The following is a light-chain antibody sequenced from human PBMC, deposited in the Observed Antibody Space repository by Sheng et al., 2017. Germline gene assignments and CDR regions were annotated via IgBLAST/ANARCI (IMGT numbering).Light chain of an antibody. Sequence: DIQMTQYPSSLSASVGDRVTITCRASQNIRTYVNWYQQKPGKAPKLMIYAASNLQSGVPSRFSGSGSGTDFTLTISSLQPEDSATYFCQQTYTFPYTFGQGTKLDMK. CDR2: AAS. J-gene: IGKJ2*01. V-gene: IGKV1-39*01. CDR1: QNIRTY. CDR3: QQTYTFPYT.